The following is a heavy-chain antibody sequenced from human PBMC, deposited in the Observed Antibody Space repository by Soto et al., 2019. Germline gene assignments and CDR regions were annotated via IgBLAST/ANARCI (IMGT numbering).Heavy chain of an antibody. CDR3: ASAKYYYDSSGYYYLGYFDY. CDR2: INHSGST. Sequence: PSVPKPLPSTVAGGSFSGYYWSLIRQPQGKGVEWIGEINHSGSTNYNPSLKSRVTISVDTSKNQFSLKLSSVTAADTAVYYCASAKYYYDSSGYYYLGYFDYWVQGTLVTVFS. J-gene: IGHJ4*02. D-gene: IGHD3-22*01. V-gene: IGHV4-34*01. CDR1: GGSFSGYY.